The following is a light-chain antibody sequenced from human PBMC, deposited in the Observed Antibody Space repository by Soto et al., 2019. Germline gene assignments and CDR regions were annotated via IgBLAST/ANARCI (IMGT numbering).Light chain of an antibody. CDR3: QQSDSTPYT. V-gene: IGKV1-39*01. CDR2: DAS. J-gene: IGKJ2*01. Sequence: DIQMTQSPSSLSASVGDMVTITCRASQTISTYLNWYQQKPGKAPRLLIYDASSLLSGVPSRFRGSGSGTEFTLTIASLQPEDFSTYYCQQSDSTPYTFGQGTKVEI. CDR1: QTISTY.